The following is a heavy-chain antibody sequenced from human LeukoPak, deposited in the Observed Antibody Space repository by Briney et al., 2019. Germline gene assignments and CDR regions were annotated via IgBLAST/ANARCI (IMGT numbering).Heavy chain of an antibody. D-gene: IGHD2-2*01. CDR1: GFIVSSKY. CDR2: IYSGGST. J-gene: IGHJ5*02. Sequence: GGSLRLSCAAAGFIVSSKYMSWVRQAPGKGLEWVSVIYSGGSTHYADSVKGRFTISRDNSKNMLYLQMNSLRAEDTAVYYCAGGPKQQLLWGRASNGFDPWGQGTLVTVSS. CDR3: AGGPKQQLLWGRASNGFDP. V-gene: IGHV3-66*01.